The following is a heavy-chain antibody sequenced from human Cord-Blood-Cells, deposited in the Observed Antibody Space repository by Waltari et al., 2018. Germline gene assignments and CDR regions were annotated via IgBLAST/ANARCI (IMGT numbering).Heavy chain of an antibody. CDR1: GGSFSGYY. V-gene: IGHV4-34*01. CDR3: ASYSSGSYYYYYYGMDV. CDR2: INHSGST. D-gene: IGHD1-26*01. J-gene: IGHJ6*02. Sequence: QVQLQQWGAGLLKPSETLSLTCAVYGGSFSGYYWSWIRQPPGKGLEWIGEINHSGSTNYNPSLKSRVTISVDTSKNQFSLKLSSVTAADTAVYYCASYSSGSYYYYYYGMDVWGQGTTVTVSS.